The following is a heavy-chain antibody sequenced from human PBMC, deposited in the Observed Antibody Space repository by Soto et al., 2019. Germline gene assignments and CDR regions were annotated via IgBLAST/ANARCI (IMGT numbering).Heavy chain of an antibody. CDR3: AHRVLRTVFGLVTTSAIYFDF. V-gene: IGHV2-5*02. Sequence: QITLNESGPTVVRPTETLTLTCRFSGFLLTTSGVGVGLIRQSPGKAPDWLALIYWDDDKRYSASLKSRLTITTDTSKNQVVLTVSDLDPTDTDTYYCAHRVLRTVFGLVTTSAIYFDFWGQGTPFAVSS. D-gene: IGHD3-3*01. CDR2: IYWDDDK. CDR1: GFLLTTSGVG. J-gene: IGHJ4*02.